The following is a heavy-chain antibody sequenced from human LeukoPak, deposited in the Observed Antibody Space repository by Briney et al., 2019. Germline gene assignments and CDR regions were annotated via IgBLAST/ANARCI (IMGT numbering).Heavy chain of an antibody. CDR1: GYTFTSNL. CDR2: INPSGGRT. CDR3: AREGGSFDNDGFDI. V-gene: IGHV1-46*01. J-gene: IGHJ3*02. Sequence: ASVKVSCKPSGYTFTSNLILWVRQASGQGLEWIGIINPSGGRTTYAQKFQGRVTLTRDTSTSTVYMELSNLRSDDTAVYYCAREGGSFDNDGFDIWAQGTLVTVSP. D-gene: IGHD1-26*01.